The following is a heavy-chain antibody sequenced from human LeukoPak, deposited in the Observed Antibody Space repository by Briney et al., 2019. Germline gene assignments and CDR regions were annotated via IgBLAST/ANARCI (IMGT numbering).Heavy chain of an antibody. V-gene: IGHV3-66*01. CDR1: GLSVSSNY. D-gene: IGHD3-9*01. CDR3: ARSFYDILVGYYQYFDY. J-gene: IGHJ4*02. CDR2: IYRDGSS. Sequence: GGSLRLSCVASGLSVSSNYMSWVRQAPGKGLEWVSVIYRDGSSYYAESVKGRFTISRDNSKNTLYIQMNSLRAEDTAVYYCARSFYDILVGYYQYFDYWGQGTLVTVSS.